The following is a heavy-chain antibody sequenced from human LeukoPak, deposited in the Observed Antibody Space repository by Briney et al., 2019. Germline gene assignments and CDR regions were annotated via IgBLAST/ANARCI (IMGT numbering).Heavy chain of an antibody. V-gene: IGHV4-34*01. J-gene: IGHJ5*02. CDR2: INHSGST. CDR3: ARGRNWGDYYYGSGKPFDP. Sequence: SETLSLTCAVYGGSFSGYYWSWIRQTPGKGLEWIGEINHSGSTNYNPSLKSRVTISVDTSKNQFSLKLSSVTAADTAVYYCARGRNWGDYYYGSGKPFDPWGQGTLVTVSS. CDR1: GGSFSGYY. D-gene: IGHD3-10*01.